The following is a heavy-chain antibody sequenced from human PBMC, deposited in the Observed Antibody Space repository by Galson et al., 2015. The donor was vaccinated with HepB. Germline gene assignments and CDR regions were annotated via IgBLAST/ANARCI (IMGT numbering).Heavy chain of an antibody. V-gene: IGHV4-59*01. CDR3: ARVVKGSGNFDY. CDR2: IYYSGST. Sequence: SETLSLTCTVSGGSISSYYWSWIRQPPGKGLEWIGYIYYSGSTNYNPSLKSRVTISVDTSKNQFSLKLSSVTAADTAVYYCARVVKGSGNFDYWGQGTLVTVSS. CDR1: GGSISSYY. J-gene: IGHJ4*02. D-gene: IGHD2-15*01.